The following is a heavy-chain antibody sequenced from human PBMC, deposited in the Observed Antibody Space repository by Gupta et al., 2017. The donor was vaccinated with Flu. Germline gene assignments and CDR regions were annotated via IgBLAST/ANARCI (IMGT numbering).Heavy chain of an antibody. Sequence: QVQLQQWGAGLLKPSETLSLTCAVYGGSFSGYYWSWIRQPPGKGLEWIGEINHSGSTNYNPSLKSRVTISVDTSKNQFSLKLSSVTAADTAVYYCARGLGNCSGGSCHNPPFDYWGQGTLVTVSS. CDR1: GGSFSGYY. J-gene: IGHJ4*02. V-gene: IGHV4-34*01. CDR3: ARGLGNCSGGSCHNPPFDY. D-gene: IGHD2-15*01. CDR2: INHSGST.